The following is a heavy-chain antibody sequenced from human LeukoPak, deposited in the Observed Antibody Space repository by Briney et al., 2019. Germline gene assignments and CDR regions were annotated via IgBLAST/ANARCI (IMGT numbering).Heavy chain of an antibody. V-gene: IGHV4-59*01. Sequence: SETLSLTCTVSSGSISNYYWTWIRQPPGKGLEWIGFIYYTGSTKYNPSLNSRVTMSIDTSKTQFSLMLSSAAAADTAVYYCARDDSGSYPYAFDIWGQGTLVTVSS. CDR3: ARDDSGSYPYAFDI. D-gene: IGHD1-26*01. CDR2: IYYTGST. CDR1: SGSISNYY. J-gene: IGHJ3*02.